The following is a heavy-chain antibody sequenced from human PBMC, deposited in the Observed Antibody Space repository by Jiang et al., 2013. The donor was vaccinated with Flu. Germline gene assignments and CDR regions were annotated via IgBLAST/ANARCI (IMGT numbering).Heavy chain of an antibody. D-gene: IGHD3-22*01. CDR1: GGSVSSGSYY. CDR3: ARDRGYYDSSGYYYAYFDL. Sequence: LLKPSETLSLTCTVSGGSVSSGSYYWSWIRQPPGKGLEWIGYIYYSGSTNYNPSLKSRVTISVDTSKNQFSLKLSSVTAADTAVYYCARDRGYYDSSGYYYAYFDLWGRGTLVTVSS. J-gene: IGHJ2*01. V-gene: IGHV4-61*01. CDR2: IYYSGST.